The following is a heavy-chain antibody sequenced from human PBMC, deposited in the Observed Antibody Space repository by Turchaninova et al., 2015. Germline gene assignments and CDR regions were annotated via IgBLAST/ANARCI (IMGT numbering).Heavy chain of an antibody. CDR2: INPNTGGT. CDR3: AKGGWEVLDY. Sequence: QAQLVQSGAAVKKPGAPVKVSCKASGYTFPGYYVHWVLQPPVQGLEWMGWINPNTGGTNYAQKFQDWVTLTRDTSISTVYMELRRLKSDDTAVYYCAKGGWEVLDYWGQGTLVTVSS. J-gene: IGHJ4*02. CDR1: GYTFPGYY. D-gene: IGHD6-19*01. V-gene: IGHV1-2*04.